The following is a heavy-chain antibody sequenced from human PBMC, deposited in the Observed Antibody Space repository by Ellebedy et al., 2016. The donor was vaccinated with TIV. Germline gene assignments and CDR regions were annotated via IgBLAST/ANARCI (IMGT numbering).Heavy chain of an antibody. CDR2: IKPDGSGI. Sequence: GGSLRLSCAASGFSFGSYWMLWVRQPPGKGLEWVSRIKPDGSGITYADSVTGRFTISRDNAKNSLYLQMNSLRAEDTAIYYCSTVEWYRSDYWGQGSLVTVSS. J-gene: IGHJ4*02. CDR1: GFSFGSYW. V-gene: IGHV3-74*03. D-gene: IGHD3-3*01. CDR3: STVEWYRSDY.